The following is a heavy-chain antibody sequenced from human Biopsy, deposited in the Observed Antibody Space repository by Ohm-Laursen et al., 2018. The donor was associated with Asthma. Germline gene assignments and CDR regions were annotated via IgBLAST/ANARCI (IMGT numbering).Heavy chain of an antibody. V-gene: IGHV3-30*18. CDR1: GFVFRSHA. D-gene: IGHD3-3*01. CDR3: AKRRGYSDLTDFDH. J-gene: IGHJ4*02. CDR2: VSYDGGVA. Sequence: SLRLSCTAFGFVFRSHAMHWVRQAPGKGLEWVAVVSYDGGVAHYADSMKGRFTISRDNAKSTLYLQMNRLRTDDTAVYYCAKRRGYSDLTDFDHWGQGTLVTVSS.